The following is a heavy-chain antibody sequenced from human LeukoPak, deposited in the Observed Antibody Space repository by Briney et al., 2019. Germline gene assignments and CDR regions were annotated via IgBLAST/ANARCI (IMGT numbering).Heavy chain of an antibody. CDR2: IYPADSDT. CDR3: ARTYYYDSSGYSIDY. D-gene: IGHD3-22*01. J-gene: IGHJ4*02. V-gene: IGHV5-51*03. CDR1: GYSFTSYW. Sequence: GESLKISCKGSGYSFTSYWIGWVRQMPGKGLEWMGIIYPADSDTRYSPSFQGQVTISADKSISTAYLQWSSLKASDTAMYYCARTYYYDSSGYSIDYWGQGTLVTVSS.